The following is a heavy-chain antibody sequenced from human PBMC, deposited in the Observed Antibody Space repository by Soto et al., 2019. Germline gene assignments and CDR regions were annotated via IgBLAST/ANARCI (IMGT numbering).Heavy chain of an antibody. CDR2: IDTDGSRT. J-gene: IGHJ5*02. V-gene: IGHV3-74*01. D-gene: IGHD6-6*01. CDR3: VRDRPHNWFDP. CDR1: GFTLRSYW. Sequence: EVQLVESGGGLVQPGGSLRLSCAASGFTLRSYWMHWVRQAPGKGPMWVSRIDTDGSRTTYADSVKGRFTISRDNAKNMMYLQMNSLSAEDTAVYYCVRDRPHNWFDPWGQGTLVTVSS.